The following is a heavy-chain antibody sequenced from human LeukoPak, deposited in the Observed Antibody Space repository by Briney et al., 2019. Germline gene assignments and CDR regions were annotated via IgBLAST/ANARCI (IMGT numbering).Heavy chain of an antibody. CDR3: ARDIRPYYDILTGHYYFDY. J-gene: IGHJ4*02. D-gene: IGHD3-9*01. CDR1: GGTFSSYA. CDR2: IIPIFGTA. V-gene: IGHV1-69*13. Sequence: SVKVSCKASGGTFSSYAISWVRQAPGQGLEWMGGIIPIFGTANYAQKFQGRVTITADESTSTAYMELSSLRSEDTAVYYCARDIRPYYDILTGHYYFDYWGQGTLVAVSS.